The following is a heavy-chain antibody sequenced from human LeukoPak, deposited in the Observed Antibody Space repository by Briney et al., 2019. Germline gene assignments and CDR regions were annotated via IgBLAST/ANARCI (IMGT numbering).Heavy chain of an antibody. CDR2: MNPNSGNT. CDR3: ARGRFLEWSTQGYYYYGMDV. D-gene: IGHD3-3*01. J-gene: IGHJ6*02. V-gene: IGHV1-8*01. Sequence: ASVKVSCTASGYTFTNYDINWVRQATGQGLEWMGWMNPNSGNTGYAQKFQGRVTMTRNTSISTAYMELSSLRSEDTAVYYCARGRFLEWSTQGYYYYGMDVWGQGTTVTVSS. CDR1: GYTFTNYD.